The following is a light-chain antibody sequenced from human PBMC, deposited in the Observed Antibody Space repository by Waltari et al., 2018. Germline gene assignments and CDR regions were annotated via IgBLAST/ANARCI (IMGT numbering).Light chain of an antibody. CDR2: EVT. Sequence: QSALTPPASVSGAPGQSITISCIAPTSDGGNSDFVSWYQHQPGKVPKLLIDEVTKGPPNSSDRFSGSKSGNTASRTIAGRQADDEADYYCGSYVQKDIWLFDLGTKVTVL. J-gene: IGLJ2*01. CDR3: GSYVQKDIWL. V-gene: IGLV2-23*02. CDR1: TSDGGNSDF.